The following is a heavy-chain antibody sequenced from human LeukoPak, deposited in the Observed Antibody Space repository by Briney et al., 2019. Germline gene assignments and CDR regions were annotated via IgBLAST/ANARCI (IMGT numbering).Heavy chain of an antibody. V-gene: IGHV3-23*01. CDR2: ISGSGGST. J-gene: IGHJ4*02. CDR1: GFTFSSYA. Sequence: PGGSLRLSCAASGFTFSSYAMSWVRQAPGKGLEWVSAISGSGGSTYYADSVKGRFTISRDNSKNTLYLQMNSLRAEDTAVYYCAKVDTAMVSFPVVYWGQGTLVTVSS. CDR3: AKVDTAMVSFPVVY. D-gene: IGHD5-18*01.